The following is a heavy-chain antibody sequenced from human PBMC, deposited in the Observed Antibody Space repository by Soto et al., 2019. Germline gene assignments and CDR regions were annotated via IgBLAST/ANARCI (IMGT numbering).Heavy chain of an antibody. Sequence: QVQLVESGGGAVQPGRSLRLSCAASGFTFDSHGMHWVRQAPGKGLEWVAVISSDGNNKYYADSVKGRFTIYRDNFNNILYLQMSSLRAEDTAVYYFAKDLLPNTVTTCGSWGQGTLVTVSS. J-gene: IGHJ5*02. CDR3: AKDLLPNTVTTCGS. V-gene: IGHV3-30*18. CDR2: ISSDGNNK. D-gene: IGHD4-17*01. CDR1: GFTFDSHG.